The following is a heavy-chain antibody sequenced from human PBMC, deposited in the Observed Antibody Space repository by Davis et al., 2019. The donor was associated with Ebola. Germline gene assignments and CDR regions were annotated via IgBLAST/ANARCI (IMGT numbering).Heavy chain of an antibody. Sequence: SETLSLTCTVSGGSISSSSYYWGWIRQPPGKGLEWIGYIYYSGSTYYNPSLKSRVTISVDTSKNQFSLKLSSVTAADTAVYYCARDRVLLWFRESSGWFDPWGQGTLVTVSS. CDR3: ARDRVLLWFRESSGWFDP. J-gene: IGHJ5*02. CDR1: GGSISSSSYY. D-gene: IGHD3-10*01. V-gene: IGHV4-39*07. CDR2: IYYSGST.